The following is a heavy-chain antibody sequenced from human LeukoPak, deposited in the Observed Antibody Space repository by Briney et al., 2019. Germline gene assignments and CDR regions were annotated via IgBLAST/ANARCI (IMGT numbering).Heavy chain of an antibody. V-gene: IGHV4-61*01. CDR2: IYYSGST. CDR3: ARSPGLYYYMDV. J-gene: IGHJ6*03. Sequence: RPSETLSLTCTVSGGSISSSSYCWSWIRQPPGKGLEWIGYIYYSGSTNYNPSLKSRVTISVDTSKNQFSLKLSSVTAADTAVYYCARSPGLYYYMDVWGKGTTVTVSS. CDR1: GGSISSSSYC.